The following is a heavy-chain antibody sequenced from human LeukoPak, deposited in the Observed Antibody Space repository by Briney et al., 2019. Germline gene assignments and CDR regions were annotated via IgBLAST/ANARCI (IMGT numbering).Heavy chain of an antibody. D-gene: IGHD7-27*01. CDR2: IYSGGST. CDR1: GFTVSSNY. Sequence: PGGSLRLSCAASGFTVSSNYMSWVRQAPGKGLEWVSVIYSGGSTYYADSVKGRFTISRDDSKNTLYLQMNSLRAEDTAVYYCAKVQLGIGVDYWGQGTLVTVSS. V-gene: IGHV3-53*01. CDR3: AKVQLGIGVDY. J-gene: IGHJ4*02.